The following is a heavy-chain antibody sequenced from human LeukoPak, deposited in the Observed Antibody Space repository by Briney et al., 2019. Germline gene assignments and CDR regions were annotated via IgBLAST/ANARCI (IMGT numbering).Heavy chain of an antibody. J-gene: IGHJ4*02. CDR2: INTDGSTT. Sequence: TGGSLRLSCAGSGFTLSSYWIHWVRQGPGKGLVWVSRINTDGSTTTYGDSVKGRFAFSRDNAKNTVFLQMNSLRAEDTAVYYCARAGSYRFDYWGQGTLVTVSS. D-gene: IGHD1-26*01. CDR3: ARAGSYRFDY. CDR1: GFTLSSYW. V-gene: IGHV3-74*01.